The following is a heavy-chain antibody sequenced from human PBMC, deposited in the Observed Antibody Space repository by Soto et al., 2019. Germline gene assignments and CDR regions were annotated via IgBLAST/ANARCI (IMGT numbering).Heavy chain of an antibody. CDR1: GGSISSGGYY. J-gene: IGHJ4*02. V-gene: IGHV4-31*03. Sequence: QVQLQESGPGLVKPSQTLSLTCTVSGGSISSGGYYWSWIRQHPGKGLEWIGYIYYSGSTYYKPSLNSRVTISVDTSKKQFCLKLSSVTAADTAVYYCVYGDYEGYFDYWGQGTLVTVSS. CDR3: VYGDYEGYFDY. D-gene: IGHD4-17*01. CDR2: IYYSGST.